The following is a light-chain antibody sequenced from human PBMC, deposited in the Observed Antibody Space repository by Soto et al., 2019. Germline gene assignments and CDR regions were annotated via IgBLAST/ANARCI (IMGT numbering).Light chain of an antibody. J-gene: IGLJ2*01. CDR1: SSNIGAYNF. CDR2: DVN. Sequence: QSGLTQPASMAWTPGGSITISCTGTSSNIGAYNFVSWYQQHPGKAPKLMLYDVNIRPSGVSNRFSGSKSGNTASLTISGLQAEDEADYYCTSWTSSTTMIFGGGTKVTVL. V-gene: IGLV2-14*03. CDR3: TSWTSSTTMI.